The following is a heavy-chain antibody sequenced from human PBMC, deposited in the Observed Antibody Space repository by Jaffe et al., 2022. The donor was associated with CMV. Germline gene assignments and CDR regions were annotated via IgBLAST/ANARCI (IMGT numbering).Heavy chain of an antibody. Sequence: EARLVESGGGLVRPGGSLRLSCAASGFTFSDHYIDWVRQAPGKGLEWIGRSRHKADGYTSEYAASVESRFTISRDDSKNSLYLQMNSLKTDDTAVYYCSKGYSGLSIYALDVWGPGTMVTVSS. V-gene: IGHV3-72*01. CDR1: GFTFSDHY. CDR2: SRHKADGYTS. J-gene: IGHJ3*01. CDR3: SKGYSGLSIYALDV. D-gene: IGHD5-12*01.